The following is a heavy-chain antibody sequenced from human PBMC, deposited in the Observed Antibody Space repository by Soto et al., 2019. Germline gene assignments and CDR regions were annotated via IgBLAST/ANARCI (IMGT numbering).Heavy chain of an antibody. J-gene: IGHJ5*02. D-gene: IGHD3-22*01. Sequence: QVQLVQSGAEVKKPGASVKVSCKASGYTFTSYGISWVRQAPGQGLEWMGWISAYNGNTNYAQKLQGRGTMTTDTSTSTAYMELRSLRSDDTAVYYCARAGVILQYDSSGYYAPYNWFAPWGQRTLVTVSS. V-gene: IGHV1-18*04. CDR1: GYTFTSYG. CDR2: ISAYNGNT. CDR3: ARAGVILQYDSSGYYAPYNWFAP.